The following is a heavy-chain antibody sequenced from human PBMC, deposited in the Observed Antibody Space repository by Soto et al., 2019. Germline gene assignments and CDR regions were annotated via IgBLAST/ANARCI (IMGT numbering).Heavy chain of an antibody. Sequence: GGSLRLSCAASGFTFGNYAMTWVRQAPGMGLEWVSAIGGGGIYSWYADSVKGRFTVSRDNSRNTLYLQMNSLRGDDTAVYYSANGSGGFRPYHFDYWGQGTLVTVSS. V-gene: IGHV3-23*01. CDR1: GFTFGNYA. D-gene: IGHD2-15*01. CDR2: IGGGGIYS. J-gene: IGHJ4*02. CDR3: ANGSGGFRPYHFDY.